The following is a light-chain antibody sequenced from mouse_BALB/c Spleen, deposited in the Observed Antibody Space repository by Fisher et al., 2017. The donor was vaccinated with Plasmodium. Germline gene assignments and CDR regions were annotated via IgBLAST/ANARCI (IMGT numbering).Light chain of an antibody. V-gene: IGKV5-43*01. J-gene: IGKJ5*01. CDR1: QIISNN. CDR3: QQSNSWPLT. Sequence: DIVLTQTTATLSVTPGDSVSLSCRASQIISNNLHWYQQKSHESPRLLITYASQSISGIPSRFSGSGSGTDFTLSINSVETEDFGMYFCQQSNSWPLTLGTGTKLELK. CDR2: YAS.